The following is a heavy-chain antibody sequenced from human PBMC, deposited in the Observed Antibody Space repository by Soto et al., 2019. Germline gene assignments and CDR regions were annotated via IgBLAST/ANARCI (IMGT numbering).Heavy chain of an antibody. V-gene: IGHV3-23*01. D-gene: IGHD6-19*01. CDR2: TSGSGDNT. Sequence: PGGSLRLSCAASGFTFSNYDMSWVRQAPGKGLDWVSSTSGSGDNTFYADSVKGRFTISRDNSKNKLYLQMNSLSPEDTAVYYCAKDRSRYSSGWHNWFDPWAREPWSPSPQ. J-gene: IGHJ5*02. CDR1: GFTFSNYD. CDR3: AKDRSRYSSGWHNWFDP.